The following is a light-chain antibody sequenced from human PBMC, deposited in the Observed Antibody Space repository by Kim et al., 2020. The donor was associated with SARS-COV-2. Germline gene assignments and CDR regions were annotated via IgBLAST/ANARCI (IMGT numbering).Light chain of an antibody. CDR1: ETVRGK. Sequence: SVSTGERATPSCRASETVRGKLAWYQDKPGQPPRLLIYGASTRATGIPARFSGSGSATEFTLTISSLQSEDFAVYFCQQYNNWPQTFGQGTKLEI. V-gene: IGKV3-15*01. CDR2: GAS. J-gene: IGKJ2*01. CDR3: QQYNNWPQT.